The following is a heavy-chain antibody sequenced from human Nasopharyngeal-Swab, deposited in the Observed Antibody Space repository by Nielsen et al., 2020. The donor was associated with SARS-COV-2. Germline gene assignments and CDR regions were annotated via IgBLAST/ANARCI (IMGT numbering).Heavy chain of an antibody. CDR2: INHNERT. V-gene: IGHV4-34*01. J-gene: IGHJ6*02. CDR3: ARAGRVGDAYTGLDV. Sequence: SETLSFTCSVSGGSFNGFYWNWIRQAPGKGLEWIGEINHNERTNYNPSLKSRIAMLVDTSNNQVSLKVSSVSAGDTAVYYCARAGRVGDAYTGLDVWGPGTTVTVSS. CDR1: GGSFNGFY. D-gene: IGHD5-24*01.